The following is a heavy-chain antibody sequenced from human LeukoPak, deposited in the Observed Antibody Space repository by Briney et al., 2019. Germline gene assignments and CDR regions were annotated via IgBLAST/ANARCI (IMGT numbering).Heavy chain of an antibody. D-gene: IGHD1-26*01. V-gene: IGHV3-21*01. CDR2: ISSSSSYI. Sequence: KPGGSLRLSCAASGFTFSSYSMNWVRQAPGKGLEWVSSISSSSSYIYYADSVKGRFTISRDNAKNSLYLQMNSLRAEDTAVYYCAESRRIVGAYDAFDIWGQGTMVTVSS. CDR3: AESRRIVGAYDAFDI. CDR1: GFTFSSYS. J-gene: IGHJ3*02.